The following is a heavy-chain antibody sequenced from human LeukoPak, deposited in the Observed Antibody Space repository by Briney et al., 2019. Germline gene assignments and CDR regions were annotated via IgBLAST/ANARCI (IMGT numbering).Heavy chain of an antibody. J-gene: IGHJ4*02. CDR1: GFTVSSNY. D-gene: IGHD6-19*01. CDR3: AKYRGSAWPQYYFDY. Sequence: GGSLRLSCAASGFTVSSNYMSWVRQAPGKGLEWVSAIFNSGGTTYYADSVKGRFTISRDNSKNTLYLQMNSLRAEDTAVYYCAKYRGSAWPQYYFDYWGQGTLVTVSS. CDR2: IFNSGGTT. V-gene: IGHV3-53*01.